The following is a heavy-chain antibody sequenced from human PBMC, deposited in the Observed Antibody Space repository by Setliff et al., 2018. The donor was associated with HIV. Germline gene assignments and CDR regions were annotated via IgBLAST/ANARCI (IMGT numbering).Heavy chain of an antibody. V-gene: IGHV3-30*01. Sequence: QTGGSLRLSCAASGFTFSSYAMLWVRQAPGKGLEWVAVISYDGSNKYYADSVKSRFTISRDNSKNTLYLQMNSLRAEDTAVYYCVGMDIVVVLPPDVWGQGTTVTVSS. CDR1: GFTFSSYA. D-gene: IGHD2-21*01. J-gene: IGHJ6*02. CDR2: ISYDGSNK. CDR3: VGMDIVVVLPPDV.